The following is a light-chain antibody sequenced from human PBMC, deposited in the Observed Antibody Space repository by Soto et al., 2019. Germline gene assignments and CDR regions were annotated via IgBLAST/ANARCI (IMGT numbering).Light chain of an antibody. CDR1: RGISKS. V-gene: IGKV1-39*01. CDR3: QQSYSTPLP. CDR2: DAS. J-gene: IGKJ4*01. Sequence: DIRLTQYMSTLSASIGDRVTITCRASRGISKSLAWYQQKPGKAPKFLIYDASTLQSGVPSRFSGSGSGTDFTLTISSLQPEDFATYYCQQSYSTPLPFGGGPNV.